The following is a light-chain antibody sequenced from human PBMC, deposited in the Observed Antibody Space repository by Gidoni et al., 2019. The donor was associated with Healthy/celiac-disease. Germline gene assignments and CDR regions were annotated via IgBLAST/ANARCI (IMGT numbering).Light chain of an antibody. J-gene: IGKJ4*01. CDR1: QSISSW. V-gene: IGKV1-5*03. CDR3: QQGLT. CDR2: KAS. Sequence: DIQMTQSPSTLSASVGARVTITCRASQSISSWLAWYQHQPGKAPQLLIYKASSLESGAPSRFSGSGSGTEFTLTISSLQPDDFATYYCQQGLTFGGGTKVEIK.